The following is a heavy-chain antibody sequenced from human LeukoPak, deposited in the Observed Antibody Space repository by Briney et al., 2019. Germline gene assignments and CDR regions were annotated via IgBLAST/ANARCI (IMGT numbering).Heavy chain of an antibody. V-gene: IGHV3-7*01. J-gene: IGHJ6*04. D-gene: IGHD3-10*02. CDR2: IKQDGSEK. CDR1: GFTFNSSW. Sequence: GGSLRLSCAASGFTFNSSWMSWVRQAPGKGLEWVANIKQDGSEKYYVDSVKGRFTISRDNAKNSLYLQMNSLRAEDTAVYYCAELGITMFGGVWGKGTTVTISS. CDR3: AELGITMFGGV.